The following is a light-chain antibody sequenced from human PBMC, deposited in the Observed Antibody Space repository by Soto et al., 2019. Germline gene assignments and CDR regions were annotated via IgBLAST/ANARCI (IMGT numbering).Light chain of an antibody. CDR2: EVA. CDR1: SSDVGGYNF. Sequence: QSALTQPPSASGSPGQSVTISCTGTSSDVGGYNFVSWYQQHPGKVPKLLIYEVAERPSGVPDRFSGSKSGNTASLTVSGLQADDEAHYYCSSYAGSNTFVFGGGTKLTVL. J-gene: IGLJ2*01. CDR3: SSYAGSNTFV. V-gene: IGLV2-8*01.